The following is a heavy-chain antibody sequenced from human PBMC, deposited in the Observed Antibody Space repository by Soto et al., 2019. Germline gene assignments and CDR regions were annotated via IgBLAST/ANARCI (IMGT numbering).Heavy chain of an antibody. Sequence: XESLRLSCEASGFTLTMYCMHWVRQAPGKGLVWVSRVNSDGTGTTYADSVKGRFTVSRDNAKNSVFLQTDSLRAEDAGVYFCARGDHGYSYGKVDLWGQGTLVTVSS. V-gene: IGHV3-74*01. CDR3: ARGDHGYSYGKVDL. CDR1: GFTLTMYC. D-gene: IGHD5-18*01. CDR2: VNSDGTGT. J-gene: IGHJ4*02.